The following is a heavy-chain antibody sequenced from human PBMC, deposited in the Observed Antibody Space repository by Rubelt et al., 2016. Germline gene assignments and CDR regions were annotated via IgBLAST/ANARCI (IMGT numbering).Heavy chain of an antibody. J-gene: IGHJ4*02. CDR3: ARDISLGDSSSAPDY. Sequence: SMNWVRQAPGKGLEWVSYISSSSSTIYYADSVKGRFTISRDNAKNSLYLQMNSLRDEDTAVYYCARDISLGDSSSAPDYWGQGTLVTVSS. D-gene: IGHD3-22*01. CDR2: ISSSSSTI. V-gene: IGHV3-48*02. CDR1: S.